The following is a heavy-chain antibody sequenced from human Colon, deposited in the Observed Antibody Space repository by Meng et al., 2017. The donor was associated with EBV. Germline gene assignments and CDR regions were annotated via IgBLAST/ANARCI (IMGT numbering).Heavy chain of an antibody. Sequence: VARVGSGGGLVQPGTSLGLSCAAFGFTLGGYGIHWVRQAPGKGLDWVAVIWFDGSRKYYADSVKGRVTVSRDESKNTVYLQMNSLRAEDTAIYYCARDVDTSSHYSRFDPWGQGTLVTVSS. J-gene: IGHJ5*02. CDR1: GFTLGGYG. V-gene: IGHV3-33*01. D-gene: IGHD3-22*01. CDR2: IWFDGSRK. CDR3: ARDVDTSSHYSRFDP.